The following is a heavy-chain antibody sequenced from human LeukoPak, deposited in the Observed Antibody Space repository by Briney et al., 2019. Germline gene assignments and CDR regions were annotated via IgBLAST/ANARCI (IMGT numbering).Heavy chain of an antibody. CDR3: AKGAYDYVELGYFDY. CDR2: IVSSSGST. J-gene: IGHJ4*02. D-gene: IGHD5-12*01. V-gene: IGHV3-23*01. Sequence: GGSLRLSCAASGFSFSNYAMSWVRQAPGKGLEWVSLIVSSSGSTFYADSVKGRFTISRDNSKNTLYLQMNSLRAEDTAVYYCAKGAYDYVELGYFDYWGQGTLVTVSS. CDR1: GFSFSNYA.